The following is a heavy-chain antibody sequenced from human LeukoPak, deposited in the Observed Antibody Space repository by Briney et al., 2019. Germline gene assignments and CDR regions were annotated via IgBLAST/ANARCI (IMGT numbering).Heavy chain of an antibody. Sequence: GGSLRLSCAGSGFTFASYAVHWVRQAPGKRLEWVAFISSDGTTEHYRDSVKGRFTLSRDNSKNTVSLQMNSLGTVDTAVYYCARGRDSGSFIIDYWGQGTLVTVSS. V-gene: IGHV3-30-3*01. CDR1: GFTFASYA. J-gene: IGHJ4*02. CDR3: ARGRDSGSFIIDY. D-gene: IGHD3-10*01. CDR2: ISSDGTTE.